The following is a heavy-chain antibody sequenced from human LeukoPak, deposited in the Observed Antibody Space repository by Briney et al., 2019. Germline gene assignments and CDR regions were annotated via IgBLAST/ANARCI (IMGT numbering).Heavy chain of an antibody. Sequence: GGSLRLSCGASGSTFSASDMHWVRQAPGKGLEWVAVIWYDGSNKYYADSVKGRFTISRDNSKNTLYLQMNSLRAEDTAVYYCARDIENVDIVATGGPIWGQGTMVTVSS. J-gene: IGHJ3*02. CDR2: IWYDGSNK. D-gene: IGHD5-12*01. CDR1: GSTFSASD. CDR3: ARDIENVDIVATGGPI. V-gene: IGHV3-33*01.